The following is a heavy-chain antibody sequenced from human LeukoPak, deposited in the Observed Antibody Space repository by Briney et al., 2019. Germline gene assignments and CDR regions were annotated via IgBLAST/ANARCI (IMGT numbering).Heavy chain of an antibody. CDR2: INSDGSST. J-gene: IGHJ6*04. CDR1: GFTFSSYW. CDR3: AELGITMIGGV. D-gene: IGHD3-10*02. V-gene: IGHV3-74*01. Sequence: PGGSLRLSCAASGFTFSSYWMHWVRQAPGKGLVWVSRINSDGSSTSYADSVKGRFTISRDNAKNTLYLQMNRLRAEGTAVYYCAELGITMIGGVWGKGTTVTISS.